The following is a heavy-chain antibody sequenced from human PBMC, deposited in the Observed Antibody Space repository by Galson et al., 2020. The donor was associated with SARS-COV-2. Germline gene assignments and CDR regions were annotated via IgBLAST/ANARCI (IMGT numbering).Heavy chain of an antibody. D-gene: IGHD2-2*01. CDR3: AKAPYCSSTSCHLDY. J-gene: IGHJ4*02. CDR2: ISGSGGST. V-gene: IGHV3-23*01. Sequence: GESLKISCAASGFTFSSYAMSWVRQAPGKGLEWVSAISGSGGSTYYADSVKGRFTISRDNSKNTLYLQMNSLRAEDTAVYYCAKAPYCSSTSCHLDYWGQGTLVTVSS. CDR1: GFTFSSYA.